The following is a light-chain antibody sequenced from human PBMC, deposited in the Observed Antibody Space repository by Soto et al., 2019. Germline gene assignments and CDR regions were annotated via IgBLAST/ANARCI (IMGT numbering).Light chain of an antibody. CDR1: SSDVGGYKY. J-gene: IGLJ1*01. CDR3: SSYTSSSTRV. V-gene: IGLV2-14*01. CDR2: DVS. Sequence: QSVLTQPASVSGSPGQSITISCTGTSSDVGGYKYVSWYQQHPGEAPKLMIYDVSNRPSGGSNRFSGSKSGNTASLTISGLQAEDEADYYCSSYTSSSTRVFGTGTKLTVL.